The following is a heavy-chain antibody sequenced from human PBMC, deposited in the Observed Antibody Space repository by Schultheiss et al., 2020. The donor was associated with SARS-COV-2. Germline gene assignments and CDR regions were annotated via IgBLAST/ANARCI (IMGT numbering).Heavy chain of an antibody. Sequence: SETLSLTCTVSGGSISSYYWSWIRQHPGKGLEWIGRIYTSGSTNYNPSLKSRVTISVDTSKNQFSLKLSSVTAADTAVYYCARGRTVTTFYFDYWGQGTLVTVSS. CDR1: GGSISSYY. CDR2: IYTSGST. V-gene: IGHV4-4*07. J-gene: IGHJ4*02. D-gene: IGHD4-17*01. CDR3: ARGRTVTTFYFDY.